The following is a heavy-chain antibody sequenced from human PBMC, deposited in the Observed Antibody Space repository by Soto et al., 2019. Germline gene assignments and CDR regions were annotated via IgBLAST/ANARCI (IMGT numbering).Heavy chain of an antibody. CDR2: ISAYNGNT. Sequence: QVQLVQSGAEVKKPGASVKVSCKASGYTFASYAICWMRQAPGQGLEWMGWISAYNGNTNYAQKLQGRVTMTTDTSTSTAFMELRSLRSDDTAVYYCVTDPPPPDYWSQGTLVTVSS. J-gene: IGHJ4*02. V-gene: IGHV1-18*01. CDR3: VTDPPPPDY. CDR1: GYTFASYA.